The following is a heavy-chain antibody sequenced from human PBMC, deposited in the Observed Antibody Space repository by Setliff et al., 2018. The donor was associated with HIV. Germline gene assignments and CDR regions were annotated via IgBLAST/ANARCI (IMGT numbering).Heavy chain of an antibody. Sequence: SETLSLTCTVSGGSISSGGYYWSWIRQHPGKGLEWIGYIYYSGSTYYNPSLKSRVTMSVDTSKNQFSLKLSSMTAADTAVHYCARARGLLPYYYLDVWGKGTTVTVSS. CDR2: IYYSGST. V-gene: IGHV4-31*03. CDR1: GGSISSGGYY. D-gene: IGHD3-10*01. J-gene: IGHJ6*03. CDR3: ARARGLLPYYYLDV.